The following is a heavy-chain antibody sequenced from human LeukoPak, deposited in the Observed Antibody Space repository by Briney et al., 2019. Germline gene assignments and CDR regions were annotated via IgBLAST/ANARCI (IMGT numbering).Heavy chain of an antibody. D-gene: IGHD6-19*01. CDR2: IYDSGSN. J-gene: IGHJ3*02. V-gene: IGHV4-59*01. CDR1: GGSISSYY. CDR3: ARDKTSGWSNDAFDI. Sequence: PSETLSLTCTVSGGSISSYYWSWIRQPPGKGLEWIGYIYDSGSNNYNPSLKSRGTRSVATSKNQSSLKLSSVAAADPAVYSCARDKTSGWSNDAFDIWGQGTMVTVSS.